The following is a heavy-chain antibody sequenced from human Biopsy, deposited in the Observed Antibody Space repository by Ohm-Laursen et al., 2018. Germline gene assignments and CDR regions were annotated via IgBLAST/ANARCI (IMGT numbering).Heavy chain of an antibody. Sequence: SETLSLTCTVSGGSISNNNYNWGWIRQPPRKGLEWIGSIFYRGSTHYKPSLKSRVNISVDTSKNQFSLKLNSVTAADTAVYYCARDYDTSGYYYVSWGQGTLVTVSS. V-gene: IGHV4-39*01. CDR2: IFYRGST. CDR1: GGSISNNNYN. CDR3: ARDYDTSGYYYVS. D-gene: IGHD3-22*01. J-gene: IGHJ5*02.